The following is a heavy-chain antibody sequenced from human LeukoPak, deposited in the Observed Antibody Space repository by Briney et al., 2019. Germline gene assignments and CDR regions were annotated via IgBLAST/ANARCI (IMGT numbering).Heavy chain of an antibody. J-gene: IGHJ4*02. CDR2: IIPILGIA. D-gene: IGHD3-22*01. CDR1: GGTFSSYA. Sequence: ASVKVSCKASGGTFSSYAISWVRQAPGQGLEWMGRIIPILGIANYAQKFQGRVTITADKSTSTAYMELSSLRSEDTAEYYCARENQYYYDSSGYYPRGYWGQGTLVTVSS. V-gene: IGHV1-69*04. CDR3: ARENQYYYDSSGYYPRGY.